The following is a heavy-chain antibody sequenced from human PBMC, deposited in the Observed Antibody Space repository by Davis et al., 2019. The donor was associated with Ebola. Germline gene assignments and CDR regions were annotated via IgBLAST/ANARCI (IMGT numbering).Heavy chain of an antibody. J-gene: IGHJ6*02. CDR3: AAAAGPYYYYSMEV. Sequence: GESLKISCASSGFTFSSNAMHCVRQAPGKGLGWVAIISYDGSNKYYADSVKGRFTISRDNSKNTLYLQMNSLRAKDTAVYYCAAAAGPYYYYSMEVWGQGTTVTVSS. CDR2: ISYDGSNK. CDR1: GFTFSSNA. V-gene: IGHV3-30-3*01. D-gene: IGHD6-13*01.